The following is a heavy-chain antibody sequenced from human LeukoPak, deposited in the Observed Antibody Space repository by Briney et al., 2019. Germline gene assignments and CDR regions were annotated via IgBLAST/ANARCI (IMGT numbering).Heavy chain of an antibody. Sequence: SETLSLTCAVYGGSFSGYYWSWIRQPPGKGLEWIGEINHSGSTNYNPSLKSRVTISVDTSKNQFSLKLSSVTAADTAVYYCARSNIYSSNWKFDYWGQGTLVAVSS. CDR2: INHSGST. V-gene: IGHV4-34*01. J-gene: IGHJ4*02. CDR1: GGSFSGYY. CDR3: ARSNIYSSNWKFDY. D-gene: IGHD6-13*01.